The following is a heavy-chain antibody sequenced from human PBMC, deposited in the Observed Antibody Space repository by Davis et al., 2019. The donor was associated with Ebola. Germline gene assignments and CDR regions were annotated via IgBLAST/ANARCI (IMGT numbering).Heavy chain of an antibody. CDR1: GGSISSSSYY. CDR2: IYYSGST. J-gene: IGHJ6*02. V-gene: IGHV4-61*05. Sequence: SETLSLTCTVSGGSISSSSYYWGWIRQPPGKGLEWIGYIYYSGSTNYNPSLKSRVTISVDTSKNQFSLKLSSVTAGDTAVYYCARGRAGVVVPAARYYYGMDVWGQGTTVTVSS. CDR3: ARGRAGVVVPAARYYYGMDV. D-gene: IGHD2-2*01.